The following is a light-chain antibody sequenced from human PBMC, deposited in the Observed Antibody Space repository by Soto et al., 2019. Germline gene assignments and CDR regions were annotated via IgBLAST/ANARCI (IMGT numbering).Light chain of an antibody. V-gene: IGKV3-20*01. CDR1: QSASSSY. CDR2: GAS. CDR3: LQYGSSPRT. Sequence: EIVLTQSPGTLSLSPGERATLSCRASQSASSSYLAWYQQKPGQAPRLLIYGASSRATGIPDRFSGSGSGTDFTLTISRLELEDFAVYYCLQYGSSPRTFGQGTKVEIK. J-gene: IGKJ1*01.